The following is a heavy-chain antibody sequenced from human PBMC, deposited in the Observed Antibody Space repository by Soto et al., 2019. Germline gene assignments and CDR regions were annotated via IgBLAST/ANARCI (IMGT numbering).Heavy chain of an antibody. V-gene: IGHV3-23*01. CDR2: IVSSGDSS. CDR3: AKFDTSGYPRAPFAY. Sequence: EVQLLESGGGLVQPGGSLRLSCAASGFTFSSYAMGWVRQAPGKGLEWVSAIVSSGDSSYYADSVKGRFTISRDNSESTLYLQMNSLRPEGSALYYCAKFDTSGYPRAPFAYWGQGTLVTVS. CDR1: GFTFSSYA. J-gene: IGHJ4*02. D-gene: IGHD3-22*01.